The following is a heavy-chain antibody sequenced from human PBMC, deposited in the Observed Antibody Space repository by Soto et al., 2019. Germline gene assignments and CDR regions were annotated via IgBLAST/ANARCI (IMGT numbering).Heavy chain of an antibody. D-gene: IGHD3-22*01. CDR2: TYYRSKWYN. J-gene: IGHJ4*02. CDR3: ARDRSPTFFYYDSSGYYFDY. V-gene: IGHV6-1*01. CDR1: GDSVSSNSAA. Sequence: QSQTLSLTCAISGDSVSSNSAAWNWIRQSPSRGLEWLGRTYYRSKWYNDYAVSVKSRITINPDTSKNQFSLQLNSVTPEDTAVYYCARDRSPTFFYYDSSGYYFDYWGQGTLVTVSS.